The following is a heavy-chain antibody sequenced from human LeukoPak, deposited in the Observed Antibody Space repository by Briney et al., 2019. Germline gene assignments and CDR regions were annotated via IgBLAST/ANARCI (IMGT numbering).Heavy chain of an antibody. Sequence: GGSLRPSCAASGFTFSDYYMSWIRQAPGKGLEWVSYISSSGSTIYYADSVEGRFTISRDNAKNSLYLQMNSLRAEDTAVYYCARMWFGETPFDPWGQGTLVTVSS. CDR1: GFTFSDYY. V-gene: IGHV3-11*01. J-gene: IGHJ5*02. CDR2: ISSSGSTI. D-gene: IGHD3-10*01. CDR3: ARMWFGETPFDP.